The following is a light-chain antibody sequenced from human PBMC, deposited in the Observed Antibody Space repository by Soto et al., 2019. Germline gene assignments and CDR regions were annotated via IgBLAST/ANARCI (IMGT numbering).Light chain of an antibody. CDR1: SSDIGGYNY. Sequence: QSALTQPPSASGSPGQSVTISCTGTSSDIGGYNYVSWYQHHPGKAPKVMIYEVSKRPSGVPDRFSGSKSGNTASLTVSGLQPEDEADYYYSSYAGRNNLGVFGGGTKLTVL. V-gene: IGLV2-8*01. CDR2: EVS. J-gene: IGLJ3*02. CDR3: SSYAGRNNLGV.